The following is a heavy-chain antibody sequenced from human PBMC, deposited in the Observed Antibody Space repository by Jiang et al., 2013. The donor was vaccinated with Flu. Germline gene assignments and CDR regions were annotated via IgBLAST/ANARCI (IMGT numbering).Heavy chain of an antibody. J-gene: IGHJ3*02. V-gene: IGHV1-2*02. Sequence: GAEVKKPGASVKVSCKASGYTFTGLFIHWVRQAPGQGLEWVGWINPNSGGTRYAEKFQGRVTMTRDTSNSTAYMELSSLRSDDTAVYYCMRDCGSRGADVFDIWGQGTMVTVSS. CDR3: MRDCGSRGADVFDI. D-gene: IGHD3-16*01. CDR2: INPNSGGT. CDR1: GYTFTGLF.